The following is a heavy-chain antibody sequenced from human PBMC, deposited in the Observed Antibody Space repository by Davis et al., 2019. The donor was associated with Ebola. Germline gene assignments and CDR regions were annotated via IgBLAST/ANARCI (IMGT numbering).Heavy chain of an antibody. V-gene: IGHV4-34*01. D-gene: IGHD3-22*01. CDR3: ARERRYYYDSSGYSHYYYHGMDV. CDR1: GGSFSGYY. Sequence: SETLSLTCAVYGGSFSGYYWSWIRQPPGKGLEWIGEINHSGSTNYNPSLKSRVTISVDTSKNQFSLKLSSVTAADTAVYYCARERRYYYDSSGYSHYYYHGMDVWGQGTTVTVSS. CDR2: INHSGST. J-gene: IGHJ6*02.